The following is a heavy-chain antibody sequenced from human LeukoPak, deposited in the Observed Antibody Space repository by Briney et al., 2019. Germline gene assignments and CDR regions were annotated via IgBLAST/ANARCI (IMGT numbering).Heavy chain of an antibody. D-gene: IGHD3-3*01. CDR2: IYYSGST. Sequence: PSETLSLTCTVSGGSISSSSYYWGWIRQPPGKGLEWIGSIYYSGSTYYNPSLKSRVTISVDTSKYQFSLKLSSVTAADTAVYYCARQPPVLRFLEWSYYFDYWGQGTLVTVSS. J-gene: IGHJ4*02. V-gene: IGHV4-39*01. CDR1: GGSISSSSYY. CDR3: ARQPPVLRFLEWSYYFDY.